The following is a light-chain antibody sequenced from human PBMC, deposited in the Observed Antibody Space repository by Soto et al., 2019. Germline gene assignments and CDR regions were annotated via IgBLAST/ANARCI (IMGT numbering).Light chain of an antibody. CDR1: QDISGY. J-gene: IGKJ3*01. V-gene: IGKV1-9*01. Sequence: DIQLTQSPSFLSASVGDRVTITCRASQDISGYLGRYQQKPGRAPELLIYGASSLQSGVPSRFSGSGSGTEFTLTISSLQPEDFATYYCQQLRDYPLTFGPGTKVDIK. CDR3: QQLRDYPLT. CDR2: GAS.